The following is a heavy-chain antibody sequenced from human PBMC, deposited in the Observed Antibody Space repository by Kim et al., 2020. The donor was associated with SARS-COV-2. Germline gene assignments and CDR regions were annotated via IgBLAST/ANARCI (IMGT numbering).Heavy chain of an antibody. Sequence: YAQQFKGRVSITAAESTSTAYMELSSLTSEDTAMYYCARGLSAAAGSAFDIWGQGTLVTVSS. J-gene: IGHJ3*02. CDR3: ARGLSAAAGSAFDI. V-gene: IGHV1-69*01. D-gene: IGHD6-13*01.